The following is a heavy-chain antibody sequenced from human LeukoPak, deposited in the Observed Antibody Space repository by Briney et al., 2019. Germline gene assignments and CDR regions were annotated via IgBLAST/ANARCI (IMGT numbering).Heavy chain of an antibody. CDR2: ISGSGGST. V-gene: IGHV3-23*01. CDR3: TTDLVGMITFGEL. CDR1: GFTFSSYA. J-gene: IGHJ4*02. D-gene: IGHD3-16*01. Sequence: PGGSLRLSCAASGFTFSSYAMSWVRQAPGKGLEWVPAISGSGGSTYYADSVKGRFTISRDNSKNTLYLQMNSLKTEDTAVYYCTTDLVGMITFGELWGQGTLVTVSS.